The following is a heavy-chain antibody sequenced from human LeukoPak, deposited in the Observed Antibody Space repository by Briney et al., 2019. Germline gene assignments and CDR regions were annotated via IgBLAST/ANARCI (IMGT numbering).Heavy chain of an antibody. J-gene: IGHJ3*02. D-gene: IGHD6-13*01. Sequence: ASVKVSCKASGYPFTAYYMNWVRQAPGQGLEWMGWINPNSGGTNYAQKFQGRVTMTTDTSISTAYMELSSLRSDDTAVFYCARGHPRIAAAGEAAFDIWGQGTMVTVSS. CDR2: INPNSGGT. CDR3: ARGHPRIAAAGEAAFDI. CDR1: GYPFTAYY. V-gene: IGHV1-2*02.